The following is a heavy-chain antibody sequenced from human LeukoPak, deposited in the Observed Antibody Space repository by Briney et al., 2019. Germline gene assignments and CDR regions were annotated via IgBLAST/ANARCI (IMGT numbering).Heavy chain of an antibody. CDR1: GGSISSGGYS. J-gene: IGHJ4*02. CDR2: ISYSGST. CDR3: ARTRVGSIYFFDS. D-gene: IGHD1-26*01. Sequence: SETLSLTCAVSGGSISSGGYSWSWIRQTPGKGLEWIAYISYSGSTNSNPSLKSRVTMSLDTSKNQLSLKLTSVTAADTALYFCARTRVGSIYFFDSWGQGTQVTVSS. V-gene: IGHV4-61*08.